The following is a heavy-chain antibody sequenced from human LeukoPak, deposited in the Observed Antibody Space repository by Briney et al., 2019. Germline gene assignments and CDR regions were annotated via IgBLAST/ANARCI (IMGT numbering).Heavy chain of an antibody. J-gene: IGHJ5*02. CDR3: ARDSYQDYYGRFDP. Sequence: GGSLRLSCAASGFTFSNSAMSWVRQAPRKGLEWVSAISGGSAITYYADSVNGRFTISRDNSENTLYLQMNGLTAEDTAMYYCARDSYQDYYGRFDPWGQGTLVIVSS. CDR1: GFTFSNSA. V-gene: IGHV3-23*01. CDR2: ISGGSAIT. D-gene: IGHD3-10*01.